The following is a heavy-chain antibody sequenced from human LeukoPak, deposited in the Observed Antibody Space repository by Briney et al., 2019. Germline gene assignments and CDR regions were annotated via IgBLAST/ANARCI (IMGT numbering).Heavy chain of an antibody. V-gene: IGHV1-69*06. J-gene: IGHJ4*02. CDR3: ARGEWTLEDGSNDY. D-gene: IGHD3-3*01. CDR2: IIPIFGTA. Sequence: GASVKVSCKASGGAFSSYAISWVRQAPGQGLEWMGGIIPIFGTANYAQKFQGRVTITADKSTSTAYMELSSLRSEDTAVYYCARGEWTLEDGSNDYWGQGTLVTVSS. CDR1: GGAFSSYA.